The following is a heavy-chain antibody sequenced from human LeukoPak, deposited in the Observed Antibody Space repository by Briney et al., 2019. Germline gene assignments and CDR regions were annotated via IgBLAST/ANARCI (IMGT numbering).Heavy chain of an antibody. V-gene: IGHV3-7*04. Sequence: GGSMRVCCPAWGLRLCSYRMSWVHQATGKGLEWVANIKYDGSEKYYVDAVKGRFTISRDNAENSLYLQMYSLRAEDTAVYYCAREPTNFDPLTGYLNDAFDIWGQGTMVTVSS. D-gene: IGHD3-9*01. J-gene: IGHJ3*02. CDR1: GLRLCSYR. CDR3: AREPTNFDPLTGYLNDAFDI. CDR2: IKYDGSEK.